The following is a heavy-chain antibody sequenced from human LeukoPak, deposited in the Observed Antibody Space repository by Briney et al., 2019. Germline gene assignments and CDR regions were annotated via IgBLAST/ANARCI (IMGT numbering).Heavy chain of an antibody. CDR3: AKWAPGYSSGYGLDF. Sequence: GGSLRLSCAASGFTFSNYWMHWVRQAPGKGLIWVSRINSDGGSTSYADSVKGRFTISRDNSKNTLYLQMNSLRAEDTAVYYCAKWAPGYSSGYGLDFWGQETLVTVS. CDR1: GFTFSNYW. D-gene: IGHD3-22*01. V-gene: IGHV3-74*01. J-gene: IGHJ4*02. CDR2: INSDGGST.